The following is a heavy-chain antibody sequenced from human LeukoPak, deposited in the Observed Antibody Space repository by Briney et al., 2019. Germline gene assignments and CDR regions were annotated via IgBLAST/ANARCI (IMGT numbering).Heavy chain of an antibody. Sequence: ASVKVSCKAPGYTFTGYYMHWVRQAPGQGLEWMGRINPNSGGTNYAQKFQGRVTMTRDTSISTAYMELSRLRSDDTAVYYCAREDYDFWSGYYTVHYYYYGMDVWGQGTTVTVSS. CDR3: AREDYDFWSGYYTVHYYYYGMDV. CDR1: GYTFTGYY. J-gene: IGHJ6*02. CDR2: INPNSGGT. V-gene: IGHV1-2*06. D-gene: IGHD3-3*01.